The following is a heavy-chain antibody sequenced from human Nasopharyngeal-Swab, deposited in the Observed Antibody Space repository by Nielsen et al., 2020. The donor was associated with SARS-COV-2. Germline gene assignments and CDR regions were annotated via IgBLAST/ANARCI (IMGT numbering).Heavy chain of an antibody. J-gene: IGHJ5*02. D-gene: IGHD5-18*01. CDR1: GGSFSGTF. CDR2: INHSGST. Sequence: SETLSPTCAVFGGSFSGTFWSWIRQPPGKGLEWIAEINHSGSTNYNPSLKSRVTISVDTSKNQFSLKLTSVTAADTAVYYCARGTFGYTYTRPENNWFDPWGQGILVTVSS. CDR3: ARGTFGYTYTRPENNWFDP. V-gene: IGHV4-34*01.